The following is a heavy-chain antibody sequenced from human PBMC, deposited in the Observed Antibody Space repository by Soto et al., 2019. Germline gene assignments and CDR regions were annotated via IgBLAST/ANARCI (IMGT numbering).Heavy chain of an antibody. V-gene: IGHV3-53*01. D-gene: IGHD3-16*01. Sequence: PGGSLRLSCVASGLTVSHNYMAWVRQAPEMGLEWVSILYTEGTTYYADSVKGRFTNSRDSSKNTLFLQMDSLRAEDTAVYYCVRPRPSGENYGMDVWGQGTTVTVSS. CDR2: LYTEGTT. CDR1: GLTVSHNY. CDR3: VRPRPSGENYGMDV. J-gene: IGHJ6*02.